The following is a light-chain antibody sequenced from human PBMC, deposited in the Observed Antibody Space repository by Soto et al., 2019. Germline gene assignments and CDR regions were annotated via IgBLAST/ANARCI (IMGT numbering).Light chain of an antibody. J-gene: IGKJ4*01. CDR1: QSVSSSY. V-gene: IGKV3-20*01. CDR2: GAS. CDR3: LQDYNYPLT. Sequence: EIVLTQSPVTLSLSPGERATLSCRASQSVSSSYLAWYQQKPGQAPRLLIYGASSRATGIPDRFSGSGSGTDFTLTISRLEPEDFATYYCLQDYNYPLTFGGGTKVDIK.